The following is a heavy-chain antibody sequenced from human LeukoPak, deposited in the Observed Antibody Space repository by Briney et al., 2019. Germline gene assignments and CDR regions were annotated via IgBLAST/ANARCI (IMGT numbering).Heavy chain of an antibody. V-gene: IGHV3-30*02. J-gene: IGHJ4*02. CDR2: IRYDGSNR. Sequence: GGSLRLSCAASGFTFTSYGMHWVRQAPGKGLEWVAFIRYDGSNRNYADSVKGRFTISRDNSRNTLYLQMNSLRAEDTAVYYCAKGGYSYDSSGHNYFDYWGQGTLVTVSS. D-gene: IGHD3-22*01. CDR1: GFTFTSYG. CDR3: AKGGYSYDSSGHNYFDY.